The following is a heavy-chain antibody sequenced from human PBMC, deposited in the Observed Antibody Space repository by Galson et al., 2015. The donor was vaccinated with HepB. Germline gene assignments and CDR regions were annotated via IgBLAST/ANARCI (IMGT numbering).Heavy chain of an antibody. J-gene: IGHJ6*02. V-gene: IGHV4-4*02. CDR2: IYHSGST. CDR1: GDSISNNNW. CDR3: ARDALSLNVVVPPPIRGYYYYGLDV. Sequence: SETLSLTCAVSGDSISNNNWWTWVRQPPGKGLEWIGEIYHSGSTHYNPSLKSRVTISVDKSKNQFSLKLSSVTAADTAVYYCARDALSLNVVVPPPIRGYYYYGLDVWGQGTTVTVSS. D-gene: IGHD2-2*02.